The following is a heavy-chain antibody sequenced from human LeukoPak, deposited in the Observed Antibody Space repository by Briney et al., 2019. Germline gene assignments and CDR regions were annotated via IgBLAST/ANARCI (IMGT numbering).Heavy chain of an antibody. J-gene: IGHJ4*02. V-gene: IGHV2-70*11. CDR1: GFSLSTSGMC. Sequence: SGPTLVNPTQTLTLTCTFSGFSLSTSGMCVSWIRQPPGKALEWLARIDWDDDKYYSTSLKTRLTISKDTSKNQVVLTMTNMDPVDTATYYCARTYYYDSSGYYPYYFDYWGQGTLVTVSS. CDR2: IDWDDDK. D-gene: IGHD3-22*01. CDR3: ARTYYYDSSGYYPYYFDY.